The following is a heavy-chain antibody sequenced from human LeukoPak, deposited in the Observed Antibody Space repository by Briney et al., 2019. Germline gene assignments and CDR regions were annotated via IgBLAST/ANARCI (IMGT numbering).Heavy chain of an antibody. Sequence: GGSLRLSCAASGFTFYNYAMIWVRQAPGKGLEWVSTISTAGAGTYYADSVKGRFTISRDNSKNTLYLQMNSLRAEDTAVYYCAKRGGSGSYYPFDYWGQGTLVTVSS. CDR3: AKRGGSGSYYPFDY. CDR2: ISTAGAGT. J-gene: IGHJ4*02. V-gene: IGHV3-23*01. D-gene: IGHD3-10*01. CDR1: GFTFYNYA.